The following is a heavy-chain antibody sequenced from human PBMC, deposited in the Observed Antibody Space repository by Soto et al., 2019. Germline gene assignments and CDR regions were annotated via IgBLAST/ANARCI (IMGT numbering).Heavy chain of an antibody. D-gene: IGHD4-17*01. Sequence: ASVKVSCKASGYTFTSYGISWVRQAPGQGLEWMGWISAYNGNTNYAQKLQGRVTMTTDTSTSTAYMELRSLRSDDTAVYYCARDRSDYLIPYYYYGMDVWGQGTTVTVSS. V-gene: IGHV1-18*04. J-gene: IGHJ6*02. CDR2: ISAYNGNT. CDR3: ARDRSDYLIPYYYYGMDV. CDR1: GYTFTSYG.